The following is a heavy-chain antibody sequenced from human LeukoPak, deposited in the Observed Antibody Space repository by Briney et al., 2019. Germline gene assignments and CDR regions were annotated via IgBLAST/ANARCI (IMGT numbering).Heavy chain of an antibody. V-gene: IGHV3-49*04. D-gene: IGHD4-11*01. Sequence: GGPLRLSCTASGFTFSDYAMTWARQAPGQGLGWVGFIRSKAYGGTTEYAASVKGRFPISRDDSKSIAYLQMNSLKTEDTAVYYCTSESPTDDYWGQGTLVTGAS. J-gene: IGHJ4*02. CDR1: GFTFSDYA. CDR3: TSESPTDDY. CDR2: IRSKAYGGTT.